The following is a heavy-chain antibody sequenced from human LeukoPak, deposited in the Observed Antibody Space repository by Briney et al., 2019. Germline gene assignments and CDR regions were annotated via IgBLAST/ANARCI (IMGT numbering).Heavy chain of an antibody. CDR2: ISGGGTNT. J-gene: IGHJ4*02. V-gene: IGHV3-23*01. D-gene: IGHD3-10*01. Sequence: GGSLRLSCAASGFTFSSHAMSWVRQAPGKGLKWVSPISGGGTNTHYADSVKGRFTISRDNSKTTLYLQMNSLRAEDTALYYCARAYRGYFYGSGSFHYFDYWGQGTLVPVSS. CDR3: ARAYRGYFYGSGSFHYFDY. CDR1: GFTFSSHA.